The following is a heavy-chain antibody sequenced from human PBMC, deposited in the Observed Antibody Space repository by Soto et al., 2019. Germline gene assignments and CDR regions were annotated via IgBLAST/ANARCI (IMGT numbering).Heavy chain of an antibody. J-gene: IGHJ4*02. Sequence: QVQLQQWGAGLLKPSETLSLTCAVYGGSFSAYYWCWIRQPPGKGLEWIGEINHRGSTNYNPSLKSRVTISVDTSKNQFSLKLSSVTAADTAVYYCARGKHSLLLDCWGQGILVTVSS. V-gene: IGHV4-34*01. CDR2: INHRGST. CDR3: ARGKHSLLLDC. CDR1: GGSFSAYY. D-gene: IGHD2-21*01.